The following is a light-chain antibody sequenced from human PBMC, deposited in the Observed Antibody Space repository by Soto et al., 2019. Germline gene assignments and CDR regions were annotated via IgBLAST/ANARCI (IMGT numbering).Light chain of an antibody. CDR1: SSDVGTYNL. J-gene: IGLJ2*01. CDR3: CSYAGSTTLV. Sequence: QSALPQPASVSGSPGQSITISFTATSSDVGTYNLVSWYQQHPYKAPKLMIFAVNKRPSGVSNRFSGSKSGNTASLTISGLQSEDEADYYCCSYAGSTTLVFGGGTKLTVL. CDR2: AVN. V-gene: IGLV2-23*02.